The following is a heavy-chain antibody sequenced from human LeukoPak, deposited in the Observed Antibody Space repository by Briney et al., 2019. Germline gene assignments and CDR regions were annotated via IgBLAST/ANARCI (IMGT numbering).Heavy chain of an antibody. Sequence: GGSLRLSCAVSGLTFSISGIHWVRQAPGKGLEWVAVISYDGSNKYYADSVKGRFTISRDNSKNTLYLQMNSLRAEDTAVYYCARNYGEFDYWGQGTLVTVSS. V-gene: IGHV3-30*19. CDR3: ARNYGEFDY. CDR2: ISYDGSNK. J-gene: IGHJ4*02. D-gene: IGHD4-17*01. CDR1: GLTFSISG.